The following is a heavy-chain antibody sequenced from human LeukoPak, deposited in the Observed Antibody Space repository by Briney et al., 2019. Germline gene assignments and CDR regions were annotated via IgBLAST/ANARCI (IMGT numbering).Heavy chain of an antibody. CDR3: ARGLYYYEGD. J-gene: IGHJ4*02. CDR2: IYYSGST. D-gene: IGHD3-22*01. Sequence: SETLSLTCTVSAGSISSGDYYWGGIRQPPGKGLEWIEYIYYSGSTYYNPSLKSRVTISVDTSKNQFYLKLSAVTAADTAVYYCARGLYYYEGDWGQGTLVTVSS. CDR1: AGSISSGDYY. V-gene: IGHV4-30-4*08.